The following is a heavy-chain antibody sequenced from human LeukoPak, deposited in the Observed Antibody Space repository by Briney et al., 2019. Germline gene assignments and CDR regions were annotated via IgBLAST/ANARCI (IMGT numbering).Heavy chain of an antibody. J-gene: IGHJ5*02. V-gene: IGHV3-66*02. CDR1: GFIVNSYA. CDR2: IYSDGDT. CDR3: ARDRAEGKTWVEFDP. Sequence: GGSLRLSCEASGFIVNSYAMSWVRQAPGKGLAGVPLIYSDGDTQYADSVKGRFTISRDNSKNTLYLQMNSLRDEDTAVYFCARDRAEGKTWVEFDPWGQGTLVTVSS.